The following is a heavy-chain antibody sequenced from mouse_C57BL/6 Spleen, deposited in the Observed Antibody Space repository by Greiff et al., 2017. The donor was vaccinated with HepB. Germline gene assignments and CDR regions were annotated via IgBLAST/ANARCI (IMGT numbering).Heavy chain of an antibody. D-gene: IGHD3-2*02. J-gene: IGHJ4*01. Sequence: QVQLKQPGAELVKPGASVKMSCKASGYTFTSYWITWVKQRPGQGLEWIGDIYPGSGSTNYNEKFKSKATLTVDTSSSTAYMQLSSLTSEDSAVYYCATRQLRDYAMDYWGQGTSVTVSS. CDR2: IYPGSGST. CDR3: ATRQLRDYAMDY. CDR1: GYTFTSYW. V-gene: IGHV1-55*01.